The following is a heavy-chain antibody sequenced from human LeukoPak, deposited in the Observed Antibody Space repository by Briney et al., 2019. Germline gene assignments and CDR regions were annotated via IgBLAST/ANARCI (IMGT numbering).Heavy chain of an antibody. D-gene: IGHD2-15*01. J-gene: IGHJ4*02. CDR1: GGSITNHF. CDR2: ISSTVDA. V-gene: IGHV4-59*11. CDR3: ARFSSGCSGASCYLNA. Sequence: SETLSLTCTVSGGSITNHFWSWIRQPPAKELQWIGHISSTVDARYSSSLRSRVTVSLDTSKSQYSLHLKYVTAADTAVYFCARFSSGCSGASCYLNAWGQGTLVTVSS.